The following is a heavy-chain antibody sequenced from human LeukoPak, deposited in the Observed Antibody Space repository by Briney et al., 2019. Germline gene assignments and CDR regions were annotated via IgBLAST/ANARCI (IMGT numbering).Heavy chain of an antibody. CDR3: ARVRYCSSTSCPYYYMDV. CDR1: GGTFSSYA. CDR2: IIPILGIA. J-gene: IGHJ6*03. D-gene: IGHD2-2*01. Sequence: SVKVSCKASGGTFSSYAISWVRQAPGPGLEWMGRIIPILGIANYAQKFQGRVTITADKSTSTAYMELRSLRSDDTAVYYCARVRYCSSTSCPYYYMDVWGKGTTVTVSS. V-gene: IGHV1-69*04.